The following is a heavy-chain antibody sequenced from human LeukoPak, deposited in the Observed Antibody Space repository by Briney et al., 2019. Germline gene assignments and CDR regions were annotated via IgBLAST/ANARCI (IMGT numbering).Heavy chain of an antibody. D-gene: IGHD3-22*01. CDR2: INHSGST. J-gene: IGHJ2*01. CDR3: ARDYDSSGLRYFDL. Sequence: TSETLSLTCAVYSESFSGYYWTWIRQPPGKGLEWIGEINHSGSTSYNPSLKSRVTISVDTSKSQFSLKLTSVTAADTAVYYCARDYDSSGLRYFDLWGRGTLVTVSS. CDR1: SESFSGYY. V-gene: IGHV4-34*01.